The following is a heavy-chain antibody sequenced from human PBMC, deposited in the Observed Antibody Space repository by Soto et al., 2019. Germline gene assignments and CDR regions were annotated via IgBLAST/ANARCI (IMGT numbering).Heavy chain of an antibody. Sequence: QVQLQESGPGLVKPSETLSLTCTVSGGSISSYYWSWIRQPPGKGLEWIGYIYDSGSTNYNPSLTRRVTRSGDTSPHPFSLTLTSVTAADTAVYYCAAPPGYWGPGTLVTVSS. CDR1: GGSISSYY. CDR2: IYDSGST. V-gene: IGHV4-59*01. CDR3: AAPPGY. J-gene: IGHJ1*01. D-gene: IGHD6-25*01.